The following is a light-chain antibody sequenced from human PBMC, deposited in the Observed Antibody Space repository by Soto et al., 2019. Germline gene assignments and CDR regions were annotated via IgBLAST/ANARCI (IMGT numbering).Light chain of an antibody. CDR1: QSISSY. Sequence: DIQMTQSPSSVSASVGDRVTITCRASQSISSYLNWYQQKPGKAPKLLIYAASSLQSGVPSRFSGSGSGTGFTLTISSLQPEDFATYYCQQSYSTPLTFGGGTKV. CDR3: QQSYSTPLT. CDR2: AAS. J-gene: IGKJ4*01. V-gene: IGKV1-39*01.